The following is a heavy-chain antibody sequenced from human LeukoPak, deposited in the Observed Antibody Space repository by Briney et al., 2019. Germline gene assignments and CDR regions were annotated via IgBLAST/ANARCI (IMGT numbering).Heavy chain of an antibody. D-gene: IGHD6-6*01. CDR1: EFTFSDFH. J-gene: IGHJ4*02. CDR3: AREGSRSPFYFDY. Sequence: GGSLRLSCAASEFTFSDFHMNWIRQAPGKGLEWISHISNTGSTIYYADSVKGRFTISRDNAKNSLYLQVKSLRVEDTGVYYCAREGSRSPFYFDYWGQGTLVTVSS. V-gene: IGHV3-11*04. CDR2: ISNTGSTI.